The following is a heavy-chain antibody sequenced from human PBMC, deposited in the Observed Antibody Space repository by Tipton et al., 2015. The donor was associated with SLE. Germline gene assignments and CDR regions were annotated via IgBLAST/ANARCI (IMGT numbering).Heavy chain of an antibody. D-gene: IGHD6-19*01. CDR2: IYTSGST. CDR3: ARGITVAGTGGFDY. V-gene: IGHV4-61*05. J-gene: IGHJ4*02. CDR1: GGSISSSSYY. Sequence: TLSLTCTVSGGSISSSSYYWGWIRQPPGKGLEWIGYIYTSGSTNYNPSLKSRVTISVDTSKNQFSLKLSSVTAADTAVYYCARGITVAGTGGFDYWGQGTLVTVSS.